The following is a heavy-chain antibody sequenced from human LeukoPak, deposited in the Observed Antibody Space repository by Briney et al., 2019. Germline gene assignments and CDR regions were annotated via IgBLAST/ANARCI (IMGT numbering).Heavy chain of an antibody. CDR3: AKSGSQYHKLSHYYYYGMDV. Sequence: PGGSLTLSCVASGFTFTNHGMHWVRQAPCKGLDWEAVISYEGSIKYHGDSVKGRFTISRDNPKNTLYLQMNSLRPEDTAVYYCAKSGSQYHKLSHYYYYGMDVWGQGTTVTVSS. CDR1: GFTFTNHG. CDR2: ISYEGSIK. J-gene: IGHJ6*02. D-gene: IGHD2-2*01. V-gene: IGHV3-30*18.